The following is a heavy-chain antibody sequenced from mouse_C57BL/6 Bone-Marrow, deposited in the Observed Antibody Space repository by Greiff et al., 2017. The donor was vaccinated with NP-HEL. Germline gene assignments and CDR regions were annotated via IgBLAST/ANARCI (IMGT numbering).Heavy chain of an antibody. D-gene: IGHD4-1*01. CDR1: VFSLPSNG. J-gene: IGHJ4*01. Sequence: VHLVESGPGLLQPSKSLSITCPVSVFSLPSNGVPWVRRSPGKGLEWLGVIWSGGSTDYNAAFISRLSISKDNSKSQVFFKMNSLQADDTAIYYCARNRAGYAMDYWGQGTSVTVSS. V-gene: IGHV2-2*01. CDR3: ARNRAGYAMDY. CDR2: IWSGGST.